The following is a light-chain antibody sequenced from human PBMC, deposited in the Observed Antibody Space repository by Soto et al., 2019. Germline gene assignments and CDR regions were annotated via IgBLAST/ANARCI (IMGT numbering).Light chain of an antibody. CDR1: QTISSW. CDR3: QQYNSYWT. V-gene: IGKV1-5*03. J-gene: IGKJ1*01. Sequence: DIQMTQSPSTLSGSVGDRVTITCRASQTISSWLAWYQQKPGKAPKLLIYKASTLKSGVPSRFSGSGSGTGFTLTISSLQPDDFATYYCQQYNSYWTFGQGTKGDI. CDR2: KAS.